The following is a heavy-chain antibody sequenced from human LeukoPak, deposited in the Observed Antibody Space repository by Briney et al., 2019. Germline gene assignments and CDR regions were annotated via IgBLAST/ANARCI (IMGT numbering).Heavy chain of an antibody. Sequence: PGGSLRLSCAASGFTISSYWMHWVRQAPGEGLVWVSRINTDGSSTNYADSVKGRFTISRDNAKNTLYLQMSSLRAEDTAVYYCARRNPDSTGYYTVDYWGQGTLVTVSS. J-gene: IGHJ4*02. V-gene: IGHV3-74*01. CDR3: ARRNPDSTGYYTVDY. CDR2: INTDGSST. CDR1: GFTISSYW. D-gene: IGHD3-22*01.